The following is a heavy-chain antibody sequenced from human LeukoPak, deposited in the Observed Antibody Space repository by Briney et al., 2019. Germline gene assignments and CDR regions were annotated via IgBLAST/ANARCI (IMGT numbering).Heavy chain of an antibody. CDR1: GGSISRSSYH. V-gene: IGHV4-39*01. Sequence: SETLSLTCTVSGGSISRSSYHWGWNRQSPGKGLEWIGSINYSGTTYYNPSLKSRVTTSVDTSKNQFSLKVSSVTAADTAVYYCATTYSYTSGGYDYWGQGTLVTVSS. J-gene: IGHJ4*02. D-gene: IGHD5-18*01. CDR3: ATTYSYTSGGYDY. CDR2: INYSGTT.